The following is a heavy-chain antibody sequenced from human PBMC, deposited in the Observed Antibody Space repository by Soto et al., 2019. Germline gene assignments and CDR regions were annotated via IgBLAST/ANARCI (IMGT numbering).Heavy chain of an antibody. J-gene: IGHJ4*02. CDR2: IKQDGSEK. D-gene: IGHD3-16*01. CDR1: GFTFSSYW. V-gene: IGHV3-7*01. CDR3: ARGRPPRGYYFDY. Sequence: GESLKISCAASGFTFSSYWMSWVRQAPGKGLEWVANIKQDGSEKYYVDSVKGRFTISRDNAKNSLYLQMNSLRAEDTAVYYCARGRPPRGYYFDYWGQGTLVTVSS.